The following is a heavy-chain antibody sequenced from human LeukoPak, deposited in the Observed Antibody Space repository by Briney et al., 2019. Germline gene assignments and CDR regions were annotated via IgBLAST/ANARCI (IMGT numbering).Heavy chain of an antibody. Sequence: PGGSLRLSCAASGCTFSSYAMSWVRQAPGKGLEWVSALSGSGSNTYYADSVKGRFTISRDNSKNTLYLQMNSLRAEDTAVYYCAKDRRPTTVVTYPSDWGQGTLVTVSS. CDR1: GCTFSSYA. CDR3: AKDRRPTTVVTYPSD. J-gene: IGHJ4*02. D-gene: IGHD4-11*01. V-gene: IGHV3-23*01. CDR2: LSGSGSNT.